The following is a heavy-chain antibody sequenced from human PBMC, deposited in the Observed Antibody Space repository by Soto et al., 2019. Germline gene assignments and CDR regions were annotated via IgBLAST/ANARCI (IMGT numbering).Heavy chain of an antibody. CDR1: GFTFSNYA. CDR2: ISGNGART. D-gene: IGHD2-15*01. Sequence: GGSLRLSRAASGFTFSNYAMSWVRQAPGKGLEWVSAISGNGARTYYTDSVKGRFTISRDNSKNMLYLQMNSLRAEDTAVYYCANRGAAREGVVAAIDPWGQGTLVTVSS. J-gene: IGHJ5*02. V-gene: IGHV3-23*01. CDR3: ANRGAAREGVVAAIDP.